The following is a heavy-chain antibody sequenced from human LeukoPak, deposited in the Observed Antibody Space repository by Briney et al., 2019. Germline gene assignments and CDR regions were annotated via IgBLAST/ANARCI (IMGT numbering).Heavy chain of an antibody. J-gene: IGHJ4*02. CDR2: ISSSSSYI. CDR3: ARDTSFDSSGYSFFDY. CDR1: GFTFSSYS. V-gene: IGHV3-21*01. Sequence: GGSLRLSCAASGFTFSSYSMNWVRQAPGKGLEWVSSISSSSSYIYYADSVKGRFTISRDNAKNSLYLQMNSLRAEDTAVYYCARDTSFDSSGYSFFDYWGQGTLVTVSS. D-gene: IGHD3-22*01.